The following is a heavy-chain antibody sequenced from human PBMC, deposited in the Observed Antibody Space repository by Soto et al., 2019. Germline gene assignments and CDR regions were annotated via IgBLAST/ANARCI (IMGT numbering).Heavy chain of an antibody. D-gene: IGHD3-22*01. CDR1: GFTFSSYG. J-gene: IGHJ4*02. V-gene: IGHV3-33*01. Sequence: PGGSLRLSCTASGFTFSSYGMHWVRQAPGKGLEWVAVIWYDGSNKYYADSVKGRFTISRDNSKNTLYLQMNSLRAEDTAVYYCARDSLSGYYDSSGITYWGQGTLVTVSS. CDR3: ARDSLSGYYDSSGITY. CDR2: IWYDGSNK.